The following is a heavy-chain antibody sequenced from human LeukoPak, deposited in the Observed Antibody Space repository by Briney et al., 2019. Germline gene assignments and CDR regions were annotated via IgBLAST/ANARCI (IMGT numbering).Heavy chain of an antibody. CDR2: IIPILGIA. V-gene: IGHV1-69*04. CDR1: GGTFSSYT. D-gene: IGHD3-3*01. J-gene: IGHJ4*02. Sequence: SVKVSCKASGGTFSSYTISWVRQAPGQGLEWMGRIIPILGIANYAQKFQGRVTITADKSTSTGYMELSSLRSEDTAVYYCARDHRAYYDFWSGDYYFDYWGQGTLVTVSS. CDR3: ARDHRAYYDFWSGDYYFDY.